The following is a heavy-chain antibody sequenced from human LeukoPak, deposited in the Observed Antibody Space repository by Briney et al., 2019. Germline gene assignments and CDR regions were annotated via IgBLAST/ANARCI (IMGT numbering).Heavy chain of an antibody. D-gene: IGHD6-6*01. CDR3: ARDCIAARPCFF. CDR2: ISSSSSYI. J-gene: IGHJ4*02. V-gene: IGHV3-21*01. CDR1: GFTFSSYS. Sequence: PGGSLRLSCAASGFTFSSYSMNWVRQAPGKGLEWVSSISSSSSYIYYADSVKGRFTISRDNAKNSLYLQMNSLRAEDTAVYYCARDCIAARPCFFWGQGTLVTVSS.